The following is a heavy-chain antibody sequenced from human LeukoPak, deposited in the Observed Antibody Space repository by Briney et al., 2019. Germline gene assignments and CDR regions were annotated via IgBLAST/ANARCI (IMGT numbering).Heavy chain of an antibody. CDR3: ARAPKKGYYYGSGGFDY. V-gene: IGHV4-59*12. CDR1: GGSISSYY. J-gene: IGHJ4*02. Sequence: SETLSLTCTVSGGSISSYYWSWIRQPPGKGLEWIGYIYYSGSTYYNPSLKSRVTISVDTSKNQFSLKLSSVTAADTAVYYCARAPKKGYYYGSGGFDYWGQGTLVTVSS. CDR2: IYYSGST. D-gene: IGHD3-10*01.